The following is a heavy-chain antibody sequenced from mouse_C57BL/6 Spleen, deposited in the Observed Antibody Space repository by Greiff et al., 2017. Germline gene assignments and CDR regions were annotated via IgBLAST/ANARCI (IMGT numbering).Heavy chain of an antibody. D-gene: IGHD1-1*01. Sequence: VQRVESGPGLVQPSQSLSITCTVSGFSLTSYGVHWVRQSPGKGLEWLGVIWSGGSTDYNAAFISRLSISKDNSKSQVFFKMNSLQADDTAIYYCARHSTVVAPYAMDYWGQGTSVTVSS. CDR3: ARHSTVVAPYAMDY. J-gene: IGHJ4*01. CDR1: GFSLTSYG. V-gene: IGHV2-2*01. CDR2: IWSGGST.